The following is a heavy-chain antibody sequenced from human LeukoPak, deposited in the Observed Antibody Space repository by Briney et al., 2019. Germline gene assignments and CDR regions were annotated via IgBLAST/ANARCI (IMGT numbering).Heavy chain of an antibody. CDR1: GFTFSSYE. Sequence: GGSLRPSCAASGFTFSSYEMNWVRQAPGKGLEWVSYISSSGSTIYYADSVKGRFTISRDNAKNSLYLQMNSLRAEDTAVYYCARDLYVDSSPFDYWGQGTLVTVSS. CDR2: ISSSGSTI. J-gene: IGHJ4*02. V-gene: IGHV3-48*03. CDR3: ARDLYVDSSPFDY. D-gene: IGHD6-19*01.